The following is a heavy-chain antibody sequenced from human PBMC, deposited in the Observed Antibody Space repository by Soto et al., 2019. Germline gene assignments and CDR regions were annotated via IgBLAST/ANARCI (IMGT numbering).Heavy chain of an antibody. CDR2: ISGGGGTT. Sequence: QPGGSVRLSCAASGFTFSSYGMAWVRQSPWKGLEWVSAISGGGGTTYDADSVKGRFTMSRDNSKNTLYLHMNSLRAEDTAVYYCARRSRSSGSGSWETGLDVWGQGTAVTVSS. CDR3: ARRSRSSGSGSWETGLDV. V-gene: IGHV3-23*01. CDR1: GFTFSSYG. D-gene: IGHD3-10*01. J-gene: IGHJ6*02.